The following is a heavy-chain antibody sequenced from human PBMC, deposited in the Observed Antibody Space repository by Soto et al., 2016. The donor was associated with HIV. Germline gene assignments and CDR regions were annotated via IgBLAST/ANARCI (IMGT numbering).Heavy chain of an antibody. CDR3: AKAGDGSYYDSNWFDP. Sequence: EVQLLESGGGLVQPGGSLRLSCAASGFTFSSYAMSWVRQAPGKGLEWVSAISGSGGSTYYADSVKGRFTISRDNSKNTLYLQMNSLRAEDTAVYYCAKAGDGSYYDSNWFDPWGQGTLVTVSS. D-gene: IGHD1-26*01. J-gene: IGHJ5*02. CDR1: GFTFSSYA. CDR2: ISGSGGST. V-gene: IGHV3-23*01.